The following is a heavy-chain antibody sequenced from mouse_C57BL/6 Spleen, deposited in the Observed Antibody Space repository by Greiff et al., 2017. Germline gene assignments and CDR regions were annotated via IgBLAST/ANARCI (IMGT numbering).Heavy chain of an antibody. CDR1: GYTFTDYY. V-gene: IGHV1-26*01. CDR3: AKGNYDGYYLYYFDY. Sequence: EVQLQQSGPKLVKPGASVKISCKASGYTFTDYYMNWVKQSHGKSLEWIGDINPNNGGTSYNQKFKGKATLTVDKSSSTAYMELRSLTSEDSAVYYCAKGNYDGYYLYYFDYWGQGTTLTVSS. CDR2: INPNNGGT. J-gene: IGHJ2*01. D-gene: IGHD2-3*01.